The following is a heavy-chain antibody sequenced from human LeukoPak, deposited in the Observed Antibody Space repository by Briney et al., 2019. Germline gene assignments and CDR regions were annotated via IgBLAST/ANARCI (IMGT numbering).Heavy chain of an antibody. V-gene: IGHV3-30*18. CDR2: ISYDGSNK. CDR3: AKDGRPDYDILTGSDY. CDR1: GFTSSSYG. Sequence: PGGSLRLSCAASGFTSSSYGMHWVRQAPGKGLEWVAVISYDGSNKYYADSVKGRFTISRDNSKNTLYLQMNSLRAEDTAVYYCAKDGRPDYDILTGSDYWGQGTLVTVSS. J-gene: IGHJ4*02. D-gene: IGHD3-9*01.